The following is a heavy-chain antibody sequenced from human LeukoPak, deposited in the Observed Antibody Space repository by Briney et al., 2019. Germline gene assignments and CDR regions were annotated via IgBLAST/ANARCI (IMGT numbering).Heavy chain of an antibody. D-gene: IGHD6-25*01. CDR2: IYWNDDK. J-gene: IGHJ4*02. CDR3: AHRGSSAGPPVYFDY. V-gene: IGHV2-5*01. Sequence: SGPTLVNPTQTLTLTCTFSGFSLSTRGVGVGWVRQPPVKALEWLALIYWNDDKRYSPSLKSRLTITKDTSKNQVVLTMTNMDPVDTATYYCAHRGSSAGPPVYFDYWGQGTLVTVSS. CDR1: GFSLSTRGVG.